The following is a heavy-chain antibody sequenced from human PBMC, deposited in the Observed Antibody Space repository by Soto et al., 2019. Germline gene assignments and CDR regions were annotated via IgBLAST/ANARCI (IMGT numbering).Heavy chain of an antibody. CDR2: IYYSGST. V-gene: IGHV4-31*03. D-gene: IGHD6-25*01. CDR3: ARESGGYDSSTRYGLDV. Sequence: TLSLTCSVSFGSISSVGHYWTWILQQPGKGLEWIGYIYYSGSTDYNPSLKSRVTISVDRSKNQFSLNLSSVTAADTAIYYCARESGGYDSSTRYGLDVWGQGTTVTVSS. CDR1: FGSISSVGHY. J-gene: IGHJ6*02.